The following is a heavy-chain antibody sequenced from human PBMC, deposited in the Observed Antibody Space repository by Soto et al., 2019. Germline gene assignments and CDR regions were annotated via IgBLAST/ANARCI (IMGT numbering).Heavy chain of an antibody. D-gene: IGHD3-10*01. Sequence: PGGSLRLSCTVSGFAFRHNYLTWIRQAPGKGLEWLSYISTSGSPAYYADSVKGRFTISTDNAKKSLYLQMDSLRAEDTGVYYCATHPGGGGYWGQGTLVTVSS. J-gene: IGHJ4*02. CDR2: ISTSGSPA. CDR1: GFAFRHNY. CDR3: ATHPGGGGY. V-gene: IGHV3-11*01.